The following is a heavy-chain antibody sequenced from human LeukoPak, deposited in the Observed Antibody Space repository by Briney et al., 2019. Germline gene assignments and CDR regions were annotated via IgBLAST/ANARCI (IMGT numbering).Heavy chain of an antibody. CDR1: GFTFSTFW. V-gene: IGHV3-11*05. CDR3: ARGGNGYNYALEY. J-gene: IGHJ4*02. D-gene: IGHD5-24*01. Sequence: GGSLRLSCAASGFTFSTFWMHWIRQAPGKGLEWVSYISSSSSYTNYADCVKGRFTISRDNAKNSLYLQMNSLRAEDTAIYYCARGGNGYNYALEYWGQGTLVSVSS. CDR2: ISSSSSYT.